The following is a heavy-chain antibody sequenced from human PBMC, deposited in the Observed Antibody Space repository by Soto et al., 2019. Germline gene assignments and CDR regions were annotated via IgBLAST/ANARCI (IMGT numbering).Heavy chain of an antibody. CDR2: LYFSGSS. CDR1: GAPINKFY. D-gene: IGHD2-15*01. CDR3: AREGRLSNYYQYGMDV. V-gene: IGHV4-59*01. Sequence: SETLSLTCTVSGAPINKFYWSWIRQSPGKGLEWIGYLYFSGSSIYNPSLKSRVTISSDTSKNQFSLKLSSVTAADTAVYYCAREGRLSNYYQYGMDVWGQGTTVTVSS. J-gene: IGHJ6*02.